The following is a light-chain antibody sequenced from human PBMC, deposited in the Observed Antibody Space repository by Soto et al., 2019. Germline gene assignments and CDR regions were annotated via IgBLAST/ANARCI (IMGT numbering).Light chain of an antibody. CDR1: QSLSTY. CDR2: DAS. J-gene: IGKJ4*01. V-gene: IGKV3-11*01. CDR3: QHRDSWPLT. Sequence: EIVLTQSPATLSLSPGERATLSCRASQSLSTYLAWYQQKPGQAPRLLIYDASNRATGIPARFSGSGSGTDFTLTISSLEPADFAVSYCQHRDSWPLTFGGGTKVEIK.